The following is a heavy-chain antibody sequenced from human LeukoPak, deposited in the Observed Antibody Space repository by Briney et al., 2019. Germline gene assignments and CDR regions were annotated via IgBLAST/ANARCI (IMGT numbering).Heavy chain of an antibody. J-gene: IGHJ4*02. V-gene: IGHV3-7*01. D-gene: IGHD4-23*01. CDR3: ARDRDDGGFEY. CDR1: GFTFPNYW. CDR2: INQDGRVK. Sequence: PGGSLRLSRAASGFTFPNYWMSWVRQAPEKGLEWVANINQDGRVKQYVDSMKGRFTISRDNAKNSLYLQMNSLRAEDTAVYYCARDRDDGGFEYWGQGTLVTVSS.